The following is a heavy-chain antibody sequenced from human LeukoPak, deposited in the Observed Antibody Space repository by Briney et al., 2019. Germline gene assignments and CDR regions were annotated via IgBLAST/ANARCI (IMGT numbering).Heavy chain of an antibody. CDR1: GFTFSSYG. D-gene: IGHD2-2*01. V-gene: IGHV3-30*02. J-gene: IGHJ4*02. CDR3: AKSLGYCSSTSCYGSDY. CDR2: IRYDGSNK. Sequence: GGSLRLSCAASGFTFSSYGMHWVRQAPGKGLEWVAFIRYDGSNKYYADSVKGRFTISRDNSKNTLYLQMNSLRAEDTAVYYCAKSLGYCSSTSCYGSDYWGQGTLVTVSS.